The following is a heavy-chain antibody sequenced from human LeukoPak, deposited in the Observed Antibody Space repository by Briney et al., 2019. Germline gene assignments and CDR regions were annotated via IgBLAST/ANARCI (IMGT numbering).Heavy chain of an antibody. Sequence: GASVKVSCKASGYTFTGYYMHWVRQAPEQGLEWMGRINPNSGGTNYAQKFQGRVTMTRDTSISTAYMELSRLRSDDTAVYYCARDLCYYDSSGCDAFDIWGQGTMVTVSS. CDR1: GYTFTGYY. D-gene: IGHD3-22*01. CDR3: ARDLCYYDSSGCDAFDI. V-gene: IGHV1-2*06. J-gene: IGHJ3*02. CDR2: INPNSGGT.